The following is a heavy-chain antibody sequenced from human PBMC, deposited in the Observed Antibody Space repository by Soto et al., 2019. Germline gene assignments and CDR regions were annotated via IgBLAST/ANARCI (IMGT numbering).Heavy chain of an antibody. V-gene: IGHV3-33*05. CDR1: GFTFSSYV. Sequence: GGSLRLSCASSGFTFSSYVMHWVRRSPGKGLEWVTVISYDGSNKYYGDSVEGRFTISRDNSKNTLFLQMDSLRAEDTAVYYCARSAGKGGLAAPIDYWGQGTLVTVSS. D-gene: IGHD6-13*01. J-gene: IGHJ4*02. CDR3: ARSAGKGGLAAPIDY. CDR2: ISYDGSNK.